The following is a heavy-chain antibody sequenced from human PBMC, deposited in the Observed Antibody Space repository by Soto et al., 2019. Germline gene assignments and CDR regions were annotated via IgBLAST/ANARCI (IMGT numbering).Heavy chain of an antibody. CDR2: IKGKTDGGTT. J-gene: IGHJ1*01. Sequence: EVQLVESGGGLVKPGGSLRLSCAASGFTFSNAWMSWVRQAPGKGLEWVGRIKGKTDGGTTDYAAPVKGRFTISSDDSGNTLYLQMNSLKTEDTAVYYCTTAYYDYVWGSYRLAEYFQHWGQGTLVTVSS. CDR3: TTAYYDYVWGSYRLAEYFQH. V-gene: IGHV3-15*01. CDR1: GFTFSNAW. D-gene: IGHD3-16*02.